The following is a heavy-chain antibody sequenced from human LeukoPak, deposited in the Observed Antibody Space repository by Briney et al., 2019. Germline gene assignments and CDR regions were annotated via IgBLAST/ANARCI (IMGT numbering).Heavy chain of an antibody. Sequence: ASVKVSCKASVYTFTNHGIAWVRQAPGQGLEWMGWISCYNGDTRYGQKLQGRVTMSTDTSTTTAYMELTSLRSDDTAVYYCARDPSNTSGWSPYFDFWGQGTLVTVSS. D-gene: IGHD6-19*01. CDR1: VYTFTNHG. CDR2: ISCYNGDT. J-gene: IGHJ4*02. V-gene: IGHV1-18*01. CDR3: ARDPSNTSGWSPYFDF.